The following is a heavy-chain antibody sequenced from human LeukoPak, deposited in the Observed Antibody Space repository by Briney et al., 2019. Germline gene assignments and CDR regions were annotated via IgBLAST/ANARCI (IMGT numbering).Heavy chain of an antibody. V-gene: IGHV1-18*01. CDR2: ISAYNGNT. CDR3: ATARGLKDAFDI. J-gene: IGHJ3*02. Sequence: ASVKVSRKASGYTFTSYGISWVRQAPGQGLEWMGWISAYNGNTNYAQKLQGRVTMTTDTSTSTAYMELRSLRSDDTAVYYCATARGLKDAFDIWGQGTMVTVSS. CDR1: GYTFTSYG.